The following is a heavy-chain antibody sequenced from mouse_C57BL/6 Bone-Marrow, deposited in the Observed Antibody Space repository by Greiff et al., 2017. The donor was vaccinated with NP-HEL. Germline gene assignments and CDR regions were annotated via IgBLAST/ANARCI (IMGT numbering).Heavy chain of an antibody. J-gene: IGHJ4*01. V-gene: IGHV3-8*01. CDR3: ATYDYDEDAMDY. CDR2: ISYSGST. Sequence: VQLKESGPGLAKPSQTLSLTCSVTGYSITSDYWNLIRKFPGNKLEYMGYISYSGSTYYNPSLKSRISITRDTSKNQYYLQLNSVTTEDTATYYCATYDYDEDAMDYWGQGTSGTVSS. D-gene: IGHD2-4*01. CDR1: GYSITSDY.